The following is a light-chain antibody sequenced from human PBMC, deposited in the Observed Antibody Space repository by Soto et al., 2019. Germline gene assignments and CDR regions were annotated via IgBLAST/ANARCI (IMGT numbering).Light chain of an antibody. J-gene: IGLJ3*02. V-gene: IGLV2-14*01. CDR2: EVS. CDR1: SSDVGAYDY. CDR3: SSYTTSNTWV. Sequence: QSALTQPASVSRSPGQSITISCTGTSSDVGAYDYVSWYQQHPGKAPKFMLYEVSNRTSGLSNRFSDSKSGNTASLTISGLQAEDEADYYCSSYTTSNTWVFGGGTKLTVL.